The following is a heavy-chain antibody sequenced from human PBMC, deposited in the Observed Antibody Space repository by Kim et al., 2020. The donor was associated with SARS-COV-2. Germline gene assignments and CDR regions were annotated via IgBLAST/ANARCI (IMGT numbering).Heavy chain of an antibody. CDR1: GFTFRSFW. D-gene: IGHD5-12*01. CDR2: IRQDGSER. J-gene: IGHJ5*02. V-gene: IGHV3-7*01. CDR3: ATRGYSNFPERT. Sequence: GGSLRLSCAASGFTFRSFWMSWVRQAPGRGLEWVANIRQDGSERYYVDSVKGRFTISRDNAKNSLYLQMNSLSPEDTGVYYCATRGYSNFPERTWGQGTLVTVSS.